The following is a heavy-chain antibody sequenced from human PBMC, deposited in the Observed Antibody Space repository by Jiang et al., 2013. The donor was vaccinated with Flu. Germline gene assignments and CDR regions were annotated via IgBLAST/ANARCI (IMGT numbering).Heavy chain of an antibody. CDR2: INAGNGNT. V-gene: IGHV1-3*01. Sequence: YAMHWVRQAPGQRLEWMGWINAGNGNTKYSQKFQGRVTITRDTSASTAYMELSSLRSEDTAVYYCAVPYGQAYCGGDCYAFDIWGQGTMVTVSS. CDR1: YA. D-gene: IGHD2-21*02. CDR3: AVPYGQAYCGGDCYAFDI. J-gene: IGHJ3*02.